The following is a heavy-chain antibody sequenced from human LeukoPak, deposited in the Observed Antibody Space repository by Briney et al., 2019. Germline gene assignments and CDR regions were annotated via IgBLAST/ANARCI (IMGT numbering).Heavy chain of an antibody. CDR2: INHSGST. J-gene: IGHJ4*02. CDR3: ASSYYDSSGYTPDY. V-gene: IGHV4-34*01. Sequence: SETLSLTCAVYSGSFSGYYWSWIRQPPGKGLEWIGEINHSGSTNYNPSLKSRVTISVDTSKNQFSLKLSSVTAADTAVYHCASSYYDSSGYTPDYWGQGTLVTVSS. CDR1: SGSFSGYY. D-gene: IGHD3-22*01.